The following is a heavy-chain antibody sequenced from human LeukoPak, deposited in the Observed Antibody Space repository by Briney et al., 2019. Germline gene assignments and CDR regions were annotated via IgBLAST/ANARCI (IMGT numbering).Heavy chain of an antibody. CDR3: TTIRPGY. V-gene: IGHV3-74*01. CDR2: IKDGGTTT. CDR1: GFTFSSYW. J-gene: IGHJ4*02. D-gene: IGHD5-12*01. Sequence: GGSLRLSCAASGFTFSSYWIHWVRHVPGKGLVWVSRIKDGGTTTDYADSVKGRFTISRDDAKNTLYLQMNSLRAEDTAVYYCTTIRPGYWGQGTLVTVSP.